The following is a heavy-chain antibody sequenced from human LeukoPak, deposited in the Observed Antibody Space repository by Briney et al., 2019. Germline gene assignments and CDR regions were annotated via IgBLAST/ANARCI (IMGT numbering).Heavy chain of an antibody. CDR2: INYNGAIT. V-gene: IGHV3-20*04. J-gene: IGHJ4*02. D-gene: IGHD3-3*02. CDR3: ARGRLGPSFSVSHFDL. CDR1: GFTFVDYG. Sequence: GGSLRLSCAPSGFTFVDYGLSWVRRAPGKGLEWLCAINYNGAITDYADSVKGRFTISRDNAKNSLYLRMDSLRTEDTALYYCARGRLGPSFSVSHFDLWGQGTLVTVSS.